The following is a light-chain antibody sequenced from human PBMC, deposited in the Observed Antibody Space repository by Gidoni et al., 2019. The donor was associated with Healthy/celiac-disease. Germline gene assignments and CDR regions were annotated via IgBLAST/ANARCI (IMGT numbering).Light chain of an antibody. V-gene: IGLV2-14*01. Sequence: QSALTQPASVSGYAGQSITISCTGTRSDVGGYNYVSRYQQHPGKAPKLMIYEVSDRPSGVSNRFSGSKSGNTASLTISGLQAEDEADYYCSSYTSSSTVFGGGTKLTVL. J-gene: IGLJ3*02. CDR2: EVS. CDR1: RSDVGGYNY. CDR3: SSYTSSSTV.